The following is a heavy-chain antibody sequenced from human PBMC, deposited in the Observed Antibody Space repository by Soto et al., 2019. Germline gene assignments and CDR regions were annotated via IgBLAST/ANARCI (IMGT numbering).Heavy chain of an antibody. D-gene: IGHD6-13*01. CDR3: ANPYFSSWTRPDY. CDR2: ITGSGGST. Sequence: EVQLLESGGGLIQPGGSLRLSCAASGFTFSNCAMTWVRQAPGKGLEWVSGITGSGGSTYYAGSVKGRFTISRDNSKNTLYLQMNSLRADVTAVYYCANPYFSSWTRPDYWGQGTLVTVSS. J-gene: IGHJ4*02. CDR1: GFTFSNCA. V-gene: IGHV3-23*01.